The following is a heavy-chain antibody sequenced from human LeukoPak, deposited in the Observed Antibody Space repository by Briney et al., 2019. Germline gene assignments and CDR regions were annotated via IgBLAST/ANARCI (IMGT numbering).Heavy chain of an antibody. D-gene: IGHD3-10*01. Sequence: SQTLSLTCTVSGGSISSGDYYWSWIRQPPGKGLEWIGYIYYSGSTYYNPSLKSRVTISVDTSKSQFSLKLSSVTAADTAVYYCARGAMVRGVTWYYYYYMDVWGKGTTVTVSS. CDR1: GGSISSGDYY. V-gene: IGHV4-30-4*08. J-gene: IGHJ6*03. CDR2: IYYSGST. CDR3: ARGAMVRGVTWYYYYYMDV.